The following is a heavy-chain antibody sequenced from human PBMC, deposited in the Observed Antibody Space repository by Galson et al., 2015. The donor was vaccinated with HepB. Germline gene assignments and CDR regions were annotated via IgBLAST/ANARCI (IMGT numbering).Heavy chain of an antibody. J-gene: IGHJ5*02. V-gene: IGHV3-23*01. CDR1: GFTFASHA. CDR2: ISGSGGTT. D-gene: IGHD2-2*01. Sequence: SLRLSCAASGFTFASHAMSWVRQAPGKGLEWVSGISGSGGTTYYADSVKGRFTISRDNSKHTLYLQMSSLRAEDTAVYYCAKEHQAVPAAQDDWFDAWGQRTPVTVSS. CDR3: AKEHQAVPAAQDDWFDA.